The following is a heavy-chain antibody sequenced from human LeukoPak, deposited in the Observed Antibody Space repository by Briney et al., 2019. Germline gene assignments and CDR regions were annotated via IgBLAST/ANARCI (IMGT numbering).Heavy chain of an antibody. Sequence: GGSLRLSCAASGFTFSTYAMSWVRQPPGKGLEWVSDISGSGGSTYYADSAKGRFTISRDNSKNTLYLQTNSLRADDTAIYCCAKCGHLGHYFDYWGQGILVTVSS. CDR2: ISGSGGST. D-gene: IGHD2-21*01. CDR3: AKCGHLGHYFDY. CDR1: GFTFSTYA. V-gene: IGHV3-23*01. J-gene: IGHJ4*02.